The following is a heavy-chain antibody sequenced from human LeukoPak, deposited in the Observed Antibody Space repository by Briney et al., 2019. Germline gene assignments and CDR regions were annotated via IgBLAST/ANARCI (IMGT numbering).Heavy chain of an antibody. J-gene: IGHJ4*02. D-gene: IGHD4-17*01. CDR3: ARVGATTYGDYY. CDR1: GFTFSSYW. CDR2: INSDASST. V-gene: IGHV3-74*01. Sequence: PGGSLRLSCAASGFTFSSYWMHWVRQAPGKGLVWVSRINSDASSTSYADSVKGRFTISRDNAKNTLFLQMNSLRADDTAVYYCARVGATTYGDYYWGQGTLVTVSS.